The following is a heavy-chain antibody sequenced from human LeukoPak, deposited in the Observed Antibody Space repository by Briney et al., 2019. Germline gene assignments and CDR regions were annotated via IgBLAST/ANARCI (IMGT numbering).Heavy chain of an antibody. D-gene: IGHD5-24*01. CDR1: GDSITTYY. J-gene: IGHJ5*02. V-gene: IGHV4-59*01. Sequence: SETLSLTCAGSGDSITTYYWSWIRQSPGKGLEWVGDIYSSATTKYNPSLTTRVTISLGRNNTHVSLTLASVTAADTAMFYCARRRIEKATVLFDAWGQGTLVTVSS. CDR3: ARRRIEKATVLFDA. CDR2: IYSSATT.